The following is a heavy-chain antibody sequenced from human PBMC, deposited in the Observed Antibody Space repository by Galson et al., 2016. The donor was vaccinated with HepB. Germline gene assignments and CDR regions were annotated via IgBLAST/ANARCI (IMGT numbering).Heavy chain of an antibody. Sequence: SLRLSCAASGFAFRTYSMNWVRQTPGKGLEWVASITGTDYYTYYADSVKGRFTISRDNSKNTLLLQMNSLRAEDTAEYRVAKAEKWEHDFCGQGTLVTVSA. V-gene: IGHV3-23*01. CDR2: ITGTDYYT. J-gene: IGHJ4*02. CDR1: GFAFRTYS. D-gene: IGHD1/OR15-1a*01. CDR3: AKAEKWEHDF.